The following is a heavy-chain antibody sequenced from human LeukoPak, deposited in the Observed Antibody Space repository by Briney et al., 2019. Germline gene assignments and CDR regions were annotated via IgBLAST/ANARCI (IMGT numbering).Heavy chain of an antibody. CDR2: IRYDGSNK. D-gene: IGHD5-18*01. Sequence: TGVSLTLSCAASGFTFSSFGMQWLRQAPGKGRVWLAFIRYDGSNKYNADSVKGRFTISRDNSKNTLYLQMNSLRAEDTAVYYCARERDTAMVTIDYWGQGTLVTVSS. J-gene: IGHJ4*02. CDR3: ARERDTAMVTIDY. V-gene: IGHV3-30*02. CDR1: GFTFSSFG.